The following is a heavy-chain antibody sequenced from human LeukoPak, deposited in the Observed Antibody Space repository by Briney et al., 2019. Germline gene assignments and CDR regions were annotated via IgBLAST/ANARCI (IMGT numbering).Heavy chain of an antibody. D-gene: IGHD3-22*01. CDR1: GGSISSYY. V-gene: IGHV4-59*12. CDR2: IYHSGST. Sequence: SETLSLTCTVSGGSISSYYWSWIRQPPGKGLEWIGEIYHSGSTNYNPSLKSRVTISVDTSKNQFSLKMRSVTAADTAVYYCARDGDSSGYSWFDPWGLGTLVTVSS. CDR3: ARDGDSSGYSWFDP. J-gene: IGHJ5*02.